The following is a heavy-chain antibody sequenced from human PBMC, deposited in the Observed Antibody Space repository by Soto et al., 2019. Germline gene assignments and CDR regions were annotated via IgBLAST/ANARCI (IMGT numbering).Heavy chain of an antibody. CDR2: ISSSSSYI. J-gene: IGHJ4*02. CDR3: ARAGRGVVTLLHY. CDR1: GFTFSSYS. Sequence: EVQLVESGGGLVKPGGSLRLSCAASGFTFSSYSMNWVRQAPGKGLEWVSSISSSSSYIYYADSVKGRFTISRDNAKNSLYLQMNSLRAEDTAVYYCARAGRGVVTLLHYWGQGTLVTVSS. D-gene: IGHD3-22*01. V-gene: IGHV3-21*01.